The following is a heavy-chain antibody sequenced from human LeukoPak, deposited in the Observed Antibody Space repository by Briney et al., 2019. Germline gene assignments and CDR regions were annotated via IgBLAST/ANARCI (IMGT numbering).Heavy chain of an antibody. J-gene: IGHJ4*02. CDR3: AKSRIHYFDY. Sequence: GGSLRLSCAASGFTFSSYAMSWVRQAPGKGLEWVSAISGSGGSTYYADSVKGRVTISRDNSQNTLYLQMNSLRAEDTAVYYCAKSRIHYFDYWGQGTLVTVSS. V-gene: IGHV3-23*01. CDR1: GFTFSSYA. CDR2: ISGSGGST.